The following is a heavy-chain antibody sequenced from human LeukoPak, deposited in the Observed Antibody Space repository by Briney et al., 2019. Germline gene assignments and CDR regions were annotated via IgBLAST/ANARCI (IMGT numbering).Heavy chain of an antibody. CDR2: MNPNSGNT. J-gene: IGHJ6*02. CDR1: GYTFTSYD. V-gene: IGHV1-8*01. D-gene: IGHD2-15*01. CDR3: ARYCSGGSCSPYYYYGMDV. Sequence: ASVKVSCKASGYTFTSYDINWVRQATRQGLEWMGWMNPNSGNTGYAQKFQGRVTMTRNTSISTAYMELSSLRSEDTAVYYCARYCSGGSCSPYYYYGMDVWGQGTTVTVSS.